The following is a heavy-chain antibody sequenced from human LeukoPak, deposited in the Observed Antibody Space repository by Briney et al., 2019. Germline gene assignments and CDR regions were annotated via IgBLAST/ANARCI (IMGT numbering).Heavy chain of an antibody. V-gene: IGHV7-4-1*02. J-gene: IGHJ1*01. CDR2: INTNTGNP. CDR3: ARGDILTGYPNPY. CDR1: GYTFTSYG. D-gene: IGHD3-9*01. Sequence: GASVKVSCKASGYTFTSYGISWVRQAPGQGFEWMGWINTNTGNPTYAQGFTGRFVFSLDTSVSTAYLQISSLKAEDTAVYYCARGDILTGYPNPYWGQGTLVTVSS.